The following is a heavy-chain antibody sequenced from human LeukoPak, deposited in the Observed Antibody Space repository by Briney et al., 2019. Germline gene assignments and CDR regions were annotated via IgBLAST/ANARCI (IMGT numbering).Heavy chain of an antibody. CDR2: FDPEDGET. Sequence: ASVKVSCKVSGYTLTELSMHWVRQAPGKGLEWMGGFDPEDGETIYAQKSQGRVTMTEDTSTDTAYMELSSLRSEDTAVYYCATPYYYDSSGTPPFDYWGQGTLVTVSS. J-gene: IGHJ4*02. CDR1: GYTLTELS. V-gene: IGHV1-24*01. CDR3: ATPYYYDSSGTPPFDY. D-gene: IGHD3-22*01.